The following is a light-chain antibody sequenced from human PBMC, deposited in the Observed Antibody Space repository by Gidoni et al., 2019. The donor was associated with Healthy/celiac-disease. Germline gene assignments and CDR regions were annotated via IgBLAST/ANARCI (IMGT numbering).Light chain of an antibody. V-gene: IGKV1-9*01. CDR3: QQLNSYLPLT. Sequence: DIQLTQSPSFLSASVGDRVTITCRASQGISSYLAWYQQKPGKAPKLLIYAASTLQSGVPSRFSGSGSGTEFTLTISSQQPEDFATYYCQQLNSYLPLTFXGXTKVEIK. CDR1: QGISSY. CDR2: AAS. J-gene: IGKJ4*01.